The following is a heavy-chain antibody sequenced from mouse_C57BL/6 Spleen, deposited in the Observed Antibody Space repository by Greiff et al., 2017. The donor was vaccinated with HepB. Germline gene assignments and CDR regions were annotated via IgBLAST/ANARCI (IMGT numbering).Heavy chain of an antibody. CDR3: ARDEYYYGSSPYYFDY. CDR2: ISDGGSYT. CDR1: GFTFSSYA. V-gene: IGHV5-4*01. Sequence: EVHLVESGGGLVKPGGSLKLSCAASGFTFSSYAMSWVRQTPEKRLEWVATISDGGSYTYYPDNVKGRFTISRDNAKNNLYLQMSHLKSEDTAMYYCARDEYYYGSSPYYFDYWGQGTTLTVSS. J-gene: IGHJ2*01. D-gene: IGHD1-1*01.